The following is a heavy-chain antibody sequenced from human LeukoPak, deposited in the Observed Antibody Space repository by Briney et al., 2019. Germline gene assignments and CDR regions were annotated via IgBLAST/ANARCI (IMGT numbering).Heavy chain of an antibody. CDR1: GFTFSSYE. Sequence: PGGSLRLSCAASGFTFSSYEMNWVRQAPGKGLEWVSYISSSGSTIYYADSVKGRFTISRDNAKSSLYLQMNSLRAEDTAVYYCARDFSDLFDYWGQGTLVTVSS. CDR3: ARDFSDLFDY. D-gene: IGHD2-21*02. V-gene: IGHV3-48*03. J-gene: IGHJ4*02. CDR2: ISSSGSTI.